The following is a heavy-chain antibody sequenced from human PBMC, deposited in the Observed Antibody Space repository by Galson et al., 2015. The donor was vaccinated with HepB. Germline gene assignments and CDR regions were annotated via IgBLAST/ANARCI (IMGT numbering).Heavy chain of an antibody. CDR2: IYHSGVF. CDR1: GGSISNNNW. Sequence: ETLSLTCAVSGGSISNNNWWNWFRQPPGKGLEWIGEIYHSGVFNYNPSLKSRVNISIDKSKKHFSLKLSSVTAADTAMYYCARGSLAATTLFFDHWGQGTLVTVSS. V-gene: IGHV4-4*02. CDR3: ARGSLAATTLFFDH. J-gene: IGHJ4*02. D-gene: IGHD3-16*01.